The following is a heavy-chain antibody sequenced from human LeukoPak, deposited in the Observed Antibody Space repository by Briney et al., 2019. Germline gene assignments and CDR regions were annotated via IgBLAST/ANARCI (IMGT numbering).Heavy chain of an antibody. J-gene: IGHJ4*02. Sequence: GGSLRLSCAASGFTFSSYAMSWVRQAPGKGLEWVSAISGSGGSTYYADSVKGRFTISRDNSKNTLYLQMNSPRAEDTAVYYCAKDTDKHYYGSGSHFDYWGQGTLVTVSS. CDR2: ISGSGGST. CDR3: AKDTDKHYYGSGSHFDY. CDR1: GFTFSSYA. V-gene: IGHV3-23*01. D-gene: IGHD3-10*01.